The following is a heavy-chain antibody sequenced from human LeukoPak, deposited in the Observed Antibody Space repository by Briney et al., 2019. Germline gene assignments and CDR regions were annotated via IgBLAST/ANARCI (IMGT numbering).Heavy chain of an antibody. V-gene: IGHV4-34*01. D-gene: IGHD3-10*01. CDR2: INHSGST. CDR3: ARLWFGELPHFDY. J-gene: IGHJ4*02. Sequence: SEALSLTCAVYGGSFSGYYWSWIRQPPGKGLEWIGEINHSGSTNYNPSLKSRVTISVDTSKNQFSLKLSSVTAADTAVYYCARLWFGELPHFDYWGQGTLVTVSS. CDR1: GGSFSGYY.